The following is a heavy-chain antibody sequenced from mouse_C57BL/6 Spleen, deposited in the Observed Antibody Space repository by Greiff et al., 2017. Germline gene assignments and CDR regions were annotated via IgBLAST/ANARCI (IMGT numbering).Heavy chain of an antibody. J-gene: IGHJ2*01. CDR3: AREYVYYYGSSPLDY. CDR1: GYAFSSSW. CDR2: IYPGDGNT. D-gene: IGHD1-1*01. Sequence: QVQLQQSGPELVKPGASVKISCKASGYAFSSSWMNWVKQRSGKGLEWIGRIYPGDGNTNYNGKFKGKATLTADTSSSTAYMNLSSLTSEDSAVYVCAREYVYYYGSSPLDYWGQGTTLTVSS. V-gene: IGHV1-82*01.